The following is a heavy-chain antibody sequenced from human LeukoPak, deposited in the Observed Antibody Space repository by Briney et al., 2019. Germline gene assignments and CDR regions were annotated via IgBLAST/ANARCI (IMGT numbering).Heavy chain of an antibody. J-gene: IGHJ3*02. CDR2: VSSSSSYI. Sequence: PGRSLRLSCAASGFTFSSYSMNWVRQAPGKGLEWVSSVSSSSSYIYYADSVKGRFTISRDNAKNSLYLQMNSLRAEDTAVYYCARDLRNQHDAFDIWGQGTMVTVSS. V-gene: IGHV3-21*01. CDR3: ARDLRNQHDAFDI. CDR1: GFTFSSYS.